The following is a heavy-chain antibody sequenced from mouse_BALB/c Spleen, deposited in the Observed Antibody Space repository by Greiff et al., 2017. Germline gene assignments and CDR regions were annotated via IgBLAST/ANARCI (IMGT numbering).Heavy chain of an antibody. Sequence: EVKLVESGGGLVKPGGSLKLSCAASGFTFSSYAMSWVRQTPEKRLEWVASISSGGSTYYQDSVKGRFTISRDNARNILYLQMSSLRSEDTAIYYGARGPYGNYLYYFDYWGQGTTLTVSS. J-gene: IGHJ2*01. D-gene: IGHD2-10*02. CDR2: ISSGGST. CDR3: ARGPYGNYLYYFDY. V-gene: IGHV5-6-5*01. CDR1: GFTFSSYA.